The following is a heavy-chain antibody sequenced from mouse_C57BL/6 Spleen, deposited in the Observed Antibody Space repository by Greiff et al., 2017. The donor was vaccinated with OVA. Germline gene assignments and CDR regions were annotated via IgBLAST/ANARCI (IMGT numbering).Heavy chain of an antibody. Sequence: EVQVVESGGGLVQPGGSLKLSCAASGFTFSDYGMAWVRQAPRKGPEWVAFISNLAYSIYYADTVTGRFTISRENAKNTLYLEMSSLRSEDTAMYYCARSALYYYGSSYDWYFDVWGTGTTVTVSS. J-gene: IGHJ1*03. CDR2: ISNLAYSI. CDR3: ARSALYYYGSSYDWYFDV. D-gene: IGHD1-1*01. CDR1: GFTFSDYG. V-gene: IGHV5-15*01.